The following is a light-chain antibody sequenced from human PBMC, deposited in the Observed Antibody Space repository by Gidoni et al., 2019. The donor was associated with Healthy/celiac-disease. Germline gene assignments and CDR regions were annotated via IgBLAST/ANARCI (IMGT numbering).Light chain of an antibody. Sequence: DILITQSPDSLAVSLGERATINCKSSQSVLYSSNNKNYLAWYQQKPGQPPKLLIYWASTREAGVPDRFSGSGSGTDFTSTISSLQAEDVEVYYCQQYYSTPGLTFXGXTKVEIK. CDR3: QQYYSTPGLT. J-gene: IGKJ4*01. CDR1: QSVLYSSNNKNY. V-gene: IGKV4-1*01. CDR2: WAS.